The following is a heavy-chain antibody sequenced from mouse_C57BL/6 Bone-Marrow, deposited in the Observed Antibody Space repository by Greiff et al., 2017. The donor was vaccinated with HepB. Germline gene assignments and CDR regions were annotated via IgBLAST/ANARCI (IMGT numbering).Heavy chain of an antibody. CDR3: ARGGDYPYWYFDV. D-gene: IGHD2-4*01. CDR2: IYPRSGNT. Sequence: VQVVESGAELARPGASVKLSCKASGYTFTSYGISWVKQRTGQGLEWIGEIYPRSGNTYYNEKFKGKATLTADKSSSTAYMELRSLTSEDSAVYFCARGGDYPYWYFDVWGTGTTVTASS. CDR1: GYTFTSYG. J-gene: IGHJ1*03. V-gene: IGHV1-81*01.